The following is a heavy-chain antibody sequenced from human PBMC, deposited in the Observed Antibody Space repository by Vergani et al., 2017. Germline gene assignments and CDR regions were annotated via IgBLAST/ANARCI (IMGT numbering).Heavy chain of an antibody. Sequence: QVQLQQWGAGLLKPSETLSLTCAVYGGSFRGYYWSWIRQPPGKGLEWIGEINHSGSTNYNPSLKSRVTISVDTSKNQFSLKLSSVTAADTAVYYCAIRGFTMVRGYYFDYWGQGTLVTVSS. CDR1: GGSFRGYY. CDR3: AIRGFTMVRGYYFDY. D-gene: IGHD3-10*01. CDR2: INHSGST. J-gene: IGHJ4*02. V-gene: IGHV4-34*01.